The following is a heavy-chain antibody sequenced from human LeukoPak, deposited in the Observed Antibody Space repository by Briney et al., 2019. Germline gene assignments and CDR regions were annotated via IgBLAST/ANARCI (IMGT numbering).Heavy chain of an antibody. V-gene: IGHV1-2*02. Sequence: ASVKVSCKASGYTFTSYGISWVRQAPGQGLEWMGWINPNSGVTNYAQKFQGRVTMTRDTSISTAYMELSRLRSDDTAVYYCAREGGSTYDSWGQGTLVTVSS. CDR2: INPNSGVT. D-gene: IGHD2-2*01. J-gene: IGHJ4*02. CDR1: GYTFTSYG. CDR3: AREGGSTYDS.